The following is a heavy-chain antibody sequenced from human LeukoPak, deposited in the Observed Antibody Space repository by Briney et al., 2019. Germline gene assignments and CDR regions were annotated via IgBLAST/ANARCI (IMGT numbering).Heavy chain of an antibody. CDR3: ARPGDQYYYDSSGYYFGY. CDR1: GYSFTSYW. Sequence: GESLKISCKGSGYSFTSYWIGWVRQMPGKGLEWMGIIYPGDSDTKYSPSFQGQVTISADKSISTAYLQWSSLKASDTAMYCCARPGDQYYYDSSGYYFGYWGQGTLVTVSS. J-gene: IGHJ4*02. V-gene: IGHV5-51*01. D-gene: IGHD3-22*01. CDR2: IYPGDSDT.